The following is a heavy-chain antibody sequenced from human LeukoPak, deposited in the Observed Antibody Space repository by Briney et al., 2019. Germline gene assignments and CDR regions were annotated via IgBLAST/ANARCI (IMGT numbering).Heavy chain of an antibody. J-gene: IGHJ3*02. D-gene: IGHD3-22*01. CDR1: GGSIISYY. Sequence: PSETLSLTCTVSGGSIISYYWRWIRRPPGKGLEWIGYIFYNGSTSYNTSLKSRFTISVDTSKNQFYLKLSSVTAADTAVYYCARGGSYYDSSGTPSAFDIWGQGTMVTVSS. CDR2: IFYNGST. CDR3: ARGGSYYDSSGTPSAFDI. V-gene: IGHV4-59*01.